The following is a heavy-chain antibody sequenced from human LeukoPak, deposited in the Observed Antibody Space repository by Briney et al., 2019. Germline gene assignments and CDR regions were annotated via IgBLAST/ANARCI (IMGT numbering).Heavy chain of an antibody. V-gene: IGHV1-2*02. CDR2: INPNSGGT. D-gene: IGHD3-10*01. CDR1: GYTFTGYY. Sequence: ASVKVSCKASGYTFTGYYMHWARQAPGQEREWMGWINPNSGGTNYAQKFQGRVTMTRDTSISQAYMELIRLRSDDTAVYYGARGGYTMVRGDYYGMDVWGQGTTVTVSS. CDR3: ARGGYTMVRGDYYGMDV. J-gene: IGHJ6*02.